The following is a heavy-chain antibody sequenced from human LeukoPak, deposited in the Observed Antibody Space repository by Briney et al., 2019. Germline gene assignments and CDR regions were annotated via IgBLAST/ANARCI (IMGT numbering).Heavy chain of an antibody. CDR2: INHSGST. J-gene: IGHJ4*02. CDR1: GGSFSGYC. Sequence: SETVSLTCAVYGGSFSGYCWSWIRQPPGKGLEWIGEINHSGSTNYNPSLKSRVTISVDTSKNQFSLKLSSVTAADTAVYYCARGFGGEVLLWFRELFHFDYWGQGTLVTVSS. D-gene: IGHD3-10*01. CDR3: ARGFGGEVLLWFRELFHFDY. V-gene: IGHV4-34*01.